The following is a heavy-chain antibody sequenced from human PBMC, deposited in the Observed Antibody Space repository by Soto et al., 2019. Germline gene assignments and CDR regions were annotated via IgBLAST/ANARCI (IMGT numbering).Heavy chain of an antibody. CDR3: ARDYYGSGKTYYYYGMDV. Sequence: SETLSLTCTVSGGSISSGDYYCSWTRQPPGKRLEWNGYTYYSGSTYYNPSLKSRVTISVETSKNPFSLKISSVTAADTAVYYCARDYYGSGKTYYYYGMDVWGQGTTVTVS. D-gene: IGHD3-10*01. CDR2: TYYSGST. V-gene: IGHV4-30-4*01. J-gene: IGHJ6*02. CDR1: GGSISSGDYY.